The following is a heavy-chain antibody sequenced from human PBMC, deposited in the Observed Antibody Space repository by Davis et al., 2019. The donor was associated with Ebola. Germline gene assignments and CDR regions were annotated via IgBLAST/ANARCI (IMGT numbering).Heavy chain of an antibody. J-gene: IGHJ5*02. CDR1: GGSVSSGSYY. CDR2: IYYSGST. V-gene: IGHV4-61*01. CDR3: ARVPVKIQLERRDNWFDP. Sequence: PSETLSLTCTVSGGSVSSGSYYWSWIRQPPGKGLEWIGYIYYSGSTNYNPSLKSRVTISVDTSKNQFSLKLSSVTAADTAVYYCARVPVKIQLERRDNWFDPWGQGTLVTVSS. D-gene: IGHD1-1*01.